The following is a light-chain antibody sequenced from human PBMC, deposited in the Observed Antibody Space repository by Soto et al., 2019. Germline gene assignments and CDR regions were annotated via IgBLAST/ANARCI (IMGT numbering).Light chain of an antibody. CDR1: QCIRNY. CDR2: AAS. J-gene: IGKJ3*01. CDR3: QQYKSASFT. Sequence: DIQMTQSPSSLSASVVDRVTCTCRASQCIRNYLAWYQQRPGRVPKLLIYAASTLESGVPSRFSGSGSGTDFTLTISTLQPEDVATYYWQQYKSASFTCGPGTKVDIQ. V-gene: IGKV1-27*01.